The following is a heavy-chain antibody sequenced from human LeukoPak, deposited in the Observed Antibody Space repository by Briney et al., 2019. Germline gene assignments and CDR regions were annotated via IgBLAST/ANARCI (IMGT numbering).Heavy chain of an antibody. Sequence: PGGSLRLSCAASGFTFSSYWMHWVRQAPGKGLVWVSRINSDGSSTSYADSVKGRFTISRDNAKNTLYLQMNSLRAEDTAVYYCARAVYDSSGFDPWGQGTLVTVSS. V-gene: IGHV3-74*01. CDR2: INSDGSST. D-gene: IGHD3-22*01. J-gene: IGHJ5*02. CDR3: ARAVYDSSGFDP. CDR1: GFTFSSYW.